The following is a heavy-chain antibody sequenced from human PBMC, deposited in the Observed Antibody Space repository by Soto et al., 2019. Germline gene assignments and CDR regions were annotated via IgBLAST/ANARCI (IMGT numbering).Heavy chain of an antibody. Sequence: ASVKVSCKASGGTFSSYTISWVRQAPGQGLEWMGRIIPILGIANYAQKFQGRVTITADKSTSTAYMELSSLRSEDTAVYYCASSLPTGYSSSSRAPDYYYYYMDVWGKGTTVTVSS. J-gene: IGHJ6*03. CDR1: GGTFSSYT. D-gene: IGHD6-13*01. CDR2: IIPILGIA. V-gene: IGHV1-69*02. CDR3: ASSLPTGYSSSSRAPDYYYYYMDV.